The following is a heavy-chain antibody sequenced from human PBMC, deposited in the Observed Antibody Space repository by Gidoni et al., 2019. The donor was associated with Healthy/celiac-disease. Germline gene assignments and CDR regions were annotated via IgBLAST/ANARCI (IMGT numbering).Heavy chain of an antibody. V-gene: IGHV3-13*01. J-gene: IGHJ3*02. CDR1: GFTFSNYD. CDR2: IGTAGDT. CDR3: ARDEKGALDI. Sequence: EVQLVESGGGVVQPGGSRRLSCAASGFTFSNYDMHWVRQATGKGLEWVSAIGTAGDTYYPGSVKGRFTISRENAKNSFYLQMKSLRAGDTAVYYCARDEKGALDIWGQGTMVTVSS.